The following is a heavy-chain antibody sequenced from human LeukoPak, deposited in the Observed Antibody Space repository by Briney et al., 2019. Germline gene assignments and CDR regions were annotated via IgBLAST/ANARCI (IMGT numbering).Heavy chain of an antibody. CDR3: TRDSVGDSYADY. CDR1: GFTFSSYW. CDR2: IKQDGSEK. Sequence: HPGGSLRLSCAASGFTFSSYWMNWVRQAPGKGLEWVANIKQDGSEKYYVDSVKGRFTISRDNAKNSLYLQMNSLRAEDTAVYYCTRDSVGDSYADYWGQGTLVTVSS. J-gene: IGHJ4*02. V-gene: IGHV3-7*03. D-gene: IGHD5-18*01.